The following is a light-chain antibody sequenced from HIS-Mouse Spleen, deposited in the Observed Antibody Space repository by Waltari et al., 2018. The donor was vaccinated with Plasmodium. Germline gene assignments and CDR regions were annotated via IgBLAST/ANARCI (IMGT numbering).Light chain of an antibody. J-gene: IGKJ2*01. V-gene: IGKV1-39*01. CDR2: AAS. Sequence: DIQMTLSLSSLSASVVDRCTITCGASHSSSSYFIWYQKKPGKAAKLRIYAASSLQSGVPSRFSGSGSGTDFTVTISSLQPEEIATYYCQQSHTFGQGTKMEIK. CDR3: QQSHT. CDR1: HSSSSY.